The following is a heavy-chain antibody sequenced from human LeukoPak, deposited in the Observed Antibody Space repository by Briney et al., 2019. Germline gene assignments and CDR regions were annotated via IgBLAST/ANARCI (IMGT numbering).Heavy chain of an antibody. CDR2: IYYSGST. D-gene: IGHD4-17*01. CDR3: ATTATTEGVGFYYFDY. Sequence: SETLSLTCTVSGGSISSSSYYWGWIRQPPGKGLEWIGSIYYSGSTYYNPSLKSRVTISVDTSKNQFSLKLSSVTAADTAVYYCATTATTEGVGFYYFDYWGQGTLVTVSS. J-gene: IGHJ4*02. V-gene: IGHV4-39*01. CDR1: GGSISSSSYY.